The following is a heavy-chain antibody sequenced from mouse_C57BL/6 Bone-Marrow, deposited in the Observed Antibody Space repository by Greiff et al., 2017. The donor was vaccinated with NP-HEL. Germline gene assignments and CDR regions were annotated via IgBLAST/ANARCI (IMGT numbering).Heavy chain of an antibody. D-gene: IGHD1-1*01. CDR1: GYTFTDYY. J-gene: IGHJ2*01. Sequence: VQLQQSGPELVKPGASVKISCKASGYTFTDYYMNWVKQSHGKSLEWIGDINPNNGGTSYNQKFKGKATLTVDKSSSTAYMELRSLTSEDSAVYYCARPRGIITTVVAHYFDYWGQGTTLTVSS. CDR2: INPNNGGT. V-gene: IGHV1-26*01. CDR3: ARPRGIITTVVAHYFDY.